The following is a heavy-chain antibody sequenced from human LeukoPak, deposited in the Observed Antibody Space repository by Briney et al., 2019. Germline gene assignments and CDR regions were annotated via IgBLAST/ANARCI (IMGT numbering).Heavy chain of an antibody. D-gene: IGHD6-19*01. CDR2: TKHRSKWYN. J-gene: IGHJ6*02. CDR1: GDSASSNGVA. V-gene: IGHV6-1*01. Sequence: SQTLSLTCAISGDSASSNGVAWNWIRQFPSRGLEWLGRTKHRSKWYNDYAVSVKSRMTINADTSKNQVSLQLKSVTPEDTAVYYCARDDVTVAAVWGQGTTVTVSS. CDR3: ARDDVTVAAV.